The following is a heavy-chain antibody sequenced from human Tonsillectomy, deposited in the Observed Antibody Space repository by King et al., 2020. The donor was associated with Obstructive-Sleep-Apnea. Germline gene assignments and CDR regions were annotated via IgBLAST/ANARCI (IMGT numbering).Heavy chain of an antibody. CDR3: AKTPSWNSLSGPDY. Sequence: VQLVESGGGVVQPGRSLRLSCAASGFSFSSYGMHWVRQAPGKGLEWVAVLSFDGDNKYYADSVKGRFTISRDNSKNTLYLQMNSLRAEDTAVYYCAKTPSWNSLSGPDYWGQGTLVTVSS. D-gene: IGHD1-7*01. CDR1: GFSFSSYG. V-gene: IGHV3-30*18. J-gene: IGHJ4*02. CDR2: LSFDGDNK.